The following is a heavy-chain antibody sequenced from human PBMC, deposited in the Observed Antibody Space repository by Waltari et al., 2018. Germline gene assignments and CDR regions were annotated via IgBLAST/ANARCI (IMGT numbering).Heavy chain of an antibody. Sequence: QVQLQESGPGLVKPSQTLSLTCTVSGGSISSGAYYWSWIRQPPGKGLEWIGYIYYSGSTYYNPSLKSRVTISVDTSKNQFSLKLSSVTAADTAVYYCCRCGGVTTTYYYGMDVWGQGTTVTVSS. D-gene: IGHD4-17*01. V-gene: IGHV4-30-4*08. CDR2: IYYSGST. CDR1: GGSISSGAYY. J-gene: IGHJ6*02. CDR3: CRCGGVTTTYYYGMDV.